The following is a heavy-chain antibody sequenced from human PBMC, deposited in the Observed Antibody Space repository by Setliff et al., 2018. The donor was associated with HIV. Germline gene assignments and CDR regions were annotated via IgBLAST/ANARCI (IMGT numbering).Heavy chain of an antibody. D-gene: IGHD3-10*01. CDR1: GGSFSGYY. J-gene: IGHJ4*02. CDR2: INYDGTT. CDR3: ARVESGSSGRSLNY. V-gene: IGHV4-34*01. Sequence: LSLTCAVYGGSFSGYYWTWIRQAPGKGLEWIGEINYDGTTNFNPSLKSRVSISVDTSKSQFSLRLRSVTAADTAVYYCARVESGSSGRSLNYWGQGTLVTVSS.